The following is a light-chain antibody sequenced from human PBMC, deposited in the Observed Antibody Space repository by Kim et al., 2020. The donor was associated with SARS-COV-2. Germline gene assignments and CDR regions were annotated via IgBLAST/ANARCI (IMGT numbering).Light chain of an antibody. Sequence: FPGERATRSCRASQSVSTSLVWYQQKPGQAPRVIIYSASNRATGIPARFSGSGSGTDFTLTISNLEPEDFALYYCQQHGNWPPITFGHGTRLEIK. CDR2: SAS. CDR3: QQHGNWPPIT. CDR1: QSVSTS. V-gene: IGKV3-11*01. J-gene: IGKJ5*01.